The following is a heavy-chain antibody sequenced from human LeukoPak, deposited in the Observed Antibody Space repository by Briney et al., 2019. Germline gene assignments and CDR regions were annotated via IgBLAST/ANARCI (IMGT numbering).Heavy chain of an antibody. V-gene: IGHV3-33*01. CDR3: ARDRLTTVTTFHFDY. J-gene: IGHJ4*02. D-gene: IGHD4-17*01. CDR2: IWYDRTNK. Sequence: GGTLRLSCAASGFTFSTYAMHWVRQGPGKGLERVAVIWYDRTNKYYADSVKGRFTISRDNSKNTLYLQMSSLRAEDTAVYYCARDRLTTVTTFHFDYWGQGTLVTVSS. CDR1: GFTFSTYA.